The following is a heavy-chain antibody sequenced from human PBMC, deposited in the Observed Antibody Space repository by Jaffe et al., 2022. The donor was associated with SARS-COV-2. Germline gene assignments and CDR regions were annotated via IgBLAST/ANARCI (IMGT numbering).Heavy chain of an antibody. V-gene: IGHV3-74*01. CDR3: TRTGGGFDY. D-gene: IGHD2-15*01. J-gene: IGHJ4*02. Sequence: EVQLVESGGGLVQPGGSLRLSCAASGFTFSSHRMHWVRQGPGKGLVWVSRISGDGSDTGYADSVKGRFTISRDNAKNTLYLQMRSLRAEDTAVYYCTRTGGGFDYWGQGTLVTVSS. CDR2: ISGDGSDT. CDR1: GFTFSSHR.